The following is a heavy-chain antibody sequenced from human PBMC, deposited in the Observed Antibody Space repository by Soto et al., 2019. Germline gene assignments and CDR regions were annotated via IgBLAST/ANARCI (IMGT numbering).Heavy chain of an antibody. J-gene: IGHJ3*02. CDR1: GYTVTSSG. CDR3: VRMAFDI. V-gene: IGHV1-18*01. Sequence: GPSLKVSCKASGYTVTSSGIIWVRQAPGQGLEWMGWISAYNGNTNYAQKLQGRVTMTTDTSTSTAYMELRSLRSDDTAVYYCVRMAFDIWGQGTMVTVSS. CDR2: ISAYNGNT. D-gene: IGHD2-15*01.